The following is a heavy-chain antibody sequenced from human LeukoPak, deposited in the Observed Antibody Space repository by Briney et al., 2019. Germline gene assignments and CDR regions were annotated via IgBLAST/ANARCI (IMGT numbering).Heavy chain of an antibody. CDR3: ARDRSEDIVVVPAAMLGGDY. J-gene: IGHJ4*02. V-gene: IGHV3-21*01. CDR1: GFTFSSYS. D-gene: IGHD2-2*01. CDR2: ISSSCSYI. Sequence: GGSLRLSCAASGFTFSSYSMNWVRQAPGKGLEWVSSISSSCSYIYYADSVKGRFTISRDNDKNSLYLQMNSLRAEDTAAYYCARDRSEDIVVVPAAMLGGDYWGQGTLVTVSS.